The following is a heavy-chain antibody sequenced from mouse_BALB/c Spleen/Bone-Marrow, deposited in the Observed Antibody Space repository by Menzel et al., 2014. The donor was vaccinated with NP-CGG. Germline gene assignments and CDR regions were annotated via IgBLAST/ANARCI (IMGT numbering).Heavy chain of an antibody. CDR2: IYPGDGDT. CDR1: GYVFSTYW. Sequence: VMLVESGAELVRPGSSVKISCESSGYVFSTYWINWVKQRPGQGLEWIGQIYPGDGDTDYNGKFEDKATLTADKSSNTAYMQLSSLTSEDSAVYFCARGGISVDYWGQGTTLIVSS. J-gene: IGHJ2*01. CDR3: ARGGISVDY. V-gene: IGHV1-80*01.